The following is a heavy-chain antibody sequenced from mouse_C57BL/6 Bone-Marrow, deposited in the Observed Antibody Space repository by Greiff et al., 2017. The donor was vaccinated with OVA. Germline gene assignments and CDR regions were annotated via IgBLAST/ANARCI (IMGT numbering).Heavy chain of an antibody. CDR1: GYSITSDY. J-gene: IGHJ4*01. CDR2: ISYSGST. V-gene: IGHV3-8*01. CDR3: ASSDCYGSSYDAMDY. Sequence: EVKLMESGPGLAKPSQTLSLTCSVTGYSITSDYWNWIRKFPGNKLEYMGYISYSGSTYYNPSPKSRISIPPDTSKTQDNLQLMTEHTKDTATYYCASSDCYGSSYDAMDYWGQGTSVTVAS. D-gene: IGHD1-1*01.